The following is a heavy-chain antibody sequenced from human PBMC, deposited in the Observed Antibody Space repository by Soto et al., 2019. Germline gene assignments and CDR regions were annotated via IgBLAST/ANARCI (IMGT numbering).Heavy chain of an antibody. Sequence: KTSETLSLTCTVSGGSISGYSWTWIRQPPGKGLEWIGYIYKSGSTNYNPSLKSRVTISVDTSKSQLSLKLTSVTAADTAVYYCARGKPNCSSSSCYFDYWGQGALVTVSS. D-gene: IGHD2-2*01. CDR3: ARGKPNCSSSSCYFDY. V-gene: IGHV4-59*01. CDR1: GGSISGYS. CDR2: IYKSGST. J-gene: IGHJ4*02.